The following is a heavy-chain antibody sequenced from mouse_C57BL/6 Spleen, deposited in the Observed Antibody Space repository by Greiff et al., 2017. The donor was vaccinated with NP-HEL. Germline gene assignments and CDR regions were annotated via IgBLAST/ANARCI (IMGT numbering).Heavy chain of an antibody. J-gene: IGHJ2*01. CDR1: GYTFTSYW. Sequence: QVQLQQPGAELVRPGSSVKLSCKASGYTFTSYWMHWVKQRPIQGLEWIGNIDPSDSETHYNQKFKDKATLTVDKSSSTAYMQLSSLTSEDSAVYCCARSEITTVDFDYWGQGTTLTVSS. CDR3: ARSEITTVDFDY. D-gene: IGHD1-1*01. CDR2: IDPSDSET. V-gene: IGHV1-52*01.